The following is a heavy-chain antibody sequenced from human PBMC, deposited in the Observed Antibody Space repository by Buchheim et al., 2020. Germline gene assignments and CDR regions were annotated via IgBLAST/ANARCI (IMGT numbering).Heavy chain of an antibody. D-gene: IGHD3-22*01. V-gene: IGHV3-20*01. CDR3: ATQPRGDSSGYIFDY. CDR1: GFTFDDYG. J-gene: IGHJ4*02. Sequence: VQLVECGGGVVQPGRSLRLSCAASGFTFDDYGMSWVRQAPGKGLEWVSGINWNGGSTGYADSVKGRFTISRDNAKNSLYLQMNSLRAEDTALYHCATQPRGDSSGYIFDYWGQGTL. CDR2: INWNGGST.